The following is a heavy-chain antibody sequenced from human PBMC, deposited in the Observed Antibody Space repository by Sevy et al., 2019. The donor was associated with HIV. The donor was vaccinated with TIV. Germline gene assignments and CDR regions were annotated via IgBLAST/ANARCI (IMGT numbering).Heavy chain of an antibody. Sequence: GGSLRLSCAASGFIFSNYYMTWVRQAPGKGLEWVAVIWSDGSNKYYGDSVKGRFTISRDSSKNTLFLQMNSLRVDDTAVYYCAREERSGTTTSFDYWGQGALVTVSS. CDR2: IWSDGSNK. J-gene: IGHJ4*02. CDR1: GFIFSNYY. CDR3: AREERSGTTTSFDY. V-gene: IGHV3-33*08. D-gene: IGHD1-7*01.